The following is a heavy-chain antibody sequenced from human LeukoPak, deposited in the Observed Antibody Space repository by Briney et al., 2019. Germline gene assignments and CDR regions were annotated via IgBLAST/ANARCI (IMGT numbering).Heavy chain of an antibody. Sequence: GGSLRLSCAVSGFTVSSNYMSWVRQAPGKGLEWGSVIYSGGGTYYADSVKGRFTISRDNSKNTLYLQMNSLRAEDTAVYYCARTSGSSWYEDHFDYWGQGTLVTVSS. V-gene: IGHV3-53*01. CDR2: IYSGGGT. CDR3: ARTSGSSWYEDHFDY. CDR1: GFTVSSNY. J-gene: IGHJ4*02. D-gene: IGHD6-13*01.